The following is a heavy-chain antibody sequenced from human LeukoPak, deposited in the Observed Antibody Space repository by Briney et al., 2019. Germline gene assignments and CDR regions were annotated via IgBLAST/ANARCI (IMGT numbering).Heavy chain of an antibody. V-gene: IGHV4-59*12. J-gene: IGHJ6*03. Sequence: SETLSLTCTVSVGSISSYYWSWIRQPPGKGLEWIGYIYYSGSTNYNPALKSRVTISVDTSKNQFSLKLSSVTAAETAVYYCARDRYYYDSRGYYYYMDVWGKGTKVTISS. CDR2: IYYSGST. CDR1: VGSISSYY. D-gene: IGHD3-22*01. CDR3: ARDRYYYDSRGYYYYMDV.